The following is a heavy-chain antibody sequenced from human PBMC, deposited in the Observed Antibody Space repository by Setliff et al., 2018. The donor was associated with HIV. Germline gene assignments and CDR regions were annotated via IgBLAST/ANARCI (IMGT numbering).Heavy chain of an antibody. Sequence: SETLSLTCAVYGGSLSGYHWSWIRQSPEKGLEWIGETNHSGSTNYNPSLKSRVTMSVDTSKNQFSLKLSSVTAADTAVYYCARGGGYDRSGYYPFDYWGQGTPVTVSS. V-gene: IGHV4-34*01. J-gene: IGHJ4*02. CDR3: ARGGGYDRSGYYPFDY. D-gene: IGHD3-22*01. CDR2: TNHSGST. CDR1: GGSLSGYH.